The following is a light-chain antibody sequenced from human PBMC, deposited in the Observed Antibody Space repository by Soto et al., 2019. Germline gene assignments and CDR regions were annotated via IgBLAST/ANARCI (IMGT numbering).Light chain of an antibody. CDR1: QSVSSSY. Sequence: EIVLTQSPGTLSLSPGERATLSCRASQSVSSSYLAWYQQKPGQAPRLLFYGASSRATGIPDRFSGSGSGTDFTLTINRLGPEDFAVYYCQQYGSSPFAFGPGTKVDIK. J-gene: IGKJ3*01. CDR2: GAS. V-gene: IGKV3-20*01. CDR3: QQYGSSPFA.